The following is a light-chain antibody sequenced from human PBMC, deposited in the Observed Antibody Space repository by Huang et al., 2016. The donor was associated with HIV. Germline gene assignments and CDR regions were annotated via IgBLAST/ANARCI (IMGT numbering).Light chain of an antibody. CDR3: QQYNNWPPA. CDR2: NAG. Sequence: EIVMTQSPAILSVSPGESATLSCRASQGVGTNLAWYQQRVGQAPSRLINNAGTRATGIPARFSGSGSGTDFTLTISSLQSEDFAVYYCQQYNNWPPAFGQGTKLEIK. J-gene: IGKJ2*01. V-gene: IGKV3-15*01. CDR1: QGVGTN.